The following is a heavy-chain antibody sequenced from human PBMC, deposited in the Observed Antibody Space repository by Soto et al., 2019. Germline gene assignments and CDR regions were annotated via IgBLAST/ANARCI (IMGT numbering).Heavy chain of an antibody. V-gene: IGHV4-31*03. J-gene: IGHJ4*02. CDR3: ARCPSAYSGSSDY. CDR1: GGSINIGVNS. CDR2: IYYSGRT. Sequence: QGHLQEPAPGLVKPSQTLSLPCIFPGGSINIGVNSGAGSARHPGRALEWMGYIYYSGRTYSNPSLKSRVTISVDTSKNQFSLKLSSVTAADTAVYYCARCPSAYSGSSDYWGQGTLVTVSS. D-gene: IGHD1-26*01.